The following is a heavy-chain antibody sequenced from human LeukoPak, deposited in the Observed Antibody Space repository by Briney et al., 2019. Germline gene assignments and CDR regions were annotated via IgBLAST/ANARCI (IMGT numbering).Heavy chain of an antibody. V-gene: IGHV4-39*01. CDR1: GDSISTSAYY. CDR3: ARRYYYGSGSPEY. J-gene: IGHJ4*02. D-gene: IGHD3-10*01. CDR2: IYYDGST. Sequence: SETPSLTCAVSGDSISTSAYYWDWSRQPPGKGLDWIGNIYYDGSTRYNPSLKSRVTISVDRSKNQFSLKLSSVTAVDTSVYYCARRYYYGSGSPEYWGQGSLVTVSS.